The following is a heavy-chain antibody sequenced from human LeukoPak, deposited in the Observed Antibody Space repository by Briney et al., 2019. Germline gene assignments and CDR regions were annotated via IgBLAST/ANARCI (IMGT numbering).Heavy chain of an antibody. D-gene: IGHD2-21*01. CDR1: GYTLTELS. Sequence: ASVTVSCKVSGYTLTELSMHWVRQAPGKGLEWMGGFDPEDGETIYAQKFQGRVTMTEDTSTDTAYMELSSLRSEDTAVYYCATGFGQSVVIASDAFDIRGQGTMVTVSS. V-gene: IGHV1-24*01. J-gene: IGHJ3*02. CDR2: FDPEDGET. CDR3: ATGFGQSVVIASDAFDI.